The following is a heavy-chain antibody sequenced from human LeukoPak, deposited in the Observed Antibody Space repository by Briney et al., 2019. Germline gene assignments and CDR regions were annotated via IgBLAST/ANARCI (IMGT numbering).Heavy chain of an antibody. CDR2: IYHSGST. J-gene: IGHJ3*02. V-gene: IGHV4-30-2*01. Sequence: SETLSLTCAVSGGSISSGGYSWSWIRQPPGKGLEWIGYIYHSGSTYYNPSLKSRVTISVDRSKNQFSLKLSSVTAADTAVYYCARHGVTTVVTSAFDIWGQGTMVTVSS. D-gene: IGHD4-23*01. CDR3: ARHGVTTVVTSAFDI. CDR1: GGSISSGGYS.